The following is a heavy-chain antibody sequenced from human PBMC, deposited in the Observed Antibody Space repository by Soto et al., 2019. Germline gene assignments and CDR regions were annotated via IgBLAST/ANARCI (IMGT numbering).Heavy chain of an antibody. J-gene: IGHJ4*02. D-gene: IGHD6-19*01. CDR1: GFPFSIYS. Sequence: EVQLVESGGGLVQPGGSLRLTCAASGFPFSIYSMNWVRQAPGKGLEWSSYITSDTNTIKYADSVKGRFTISRDNAKNLXXXXXNXXXDXDTAVYFCARSVEGHFDYWGQGTVVTVSS. CDR2: ITSDTNTI. CDR3: ARSVEGHFDY. V-gene: IGHV3-48*02.